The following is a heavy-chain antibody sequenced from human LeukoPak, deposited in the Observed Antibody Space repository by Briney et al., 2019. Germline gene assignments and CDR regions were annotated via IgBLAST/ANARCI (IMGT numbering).Heavy chain of an antibody. D-gene: IGHD2-2*01. J-gene: IGHJ4*02. V-gene: IGHV3-48*03. CDR2: ISSIGSLI. CDR3: ARKYCSSTSCLFDY. Sequence: GGSLRLSCAASGFTFSSYEMNWVRQAPGKGLEWVSYISSIGSLIYNADSVRGRFTTSRDNARNSLYLQMNSLRAEDTAVYYCARKYCSSTSCLFDYWGQGTLVTVSS. CDR1: GFTFSSYE.